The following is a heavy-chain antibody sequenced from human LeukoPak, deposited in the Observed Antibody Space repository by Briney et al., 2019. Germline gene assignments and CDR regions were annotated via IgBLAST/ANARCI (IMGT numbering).Heavy chain of an antibody. CDR3: ASLWELLGS. J-gene: IGHJ4*02. Sequence: GGSLRLPCAASGFPFNNYEMDWVRQAPGKGLEWVSYISIDGKTIHYADSVKGRFTISRDNAKNSVYLQMNSLRVEDTAVYYCASLWELLGSWGQGTLVTVSS. V-gene: IGHV3-48*03. D-gene: IGHD1-26*01. CDR2: ISIDGKTI. CDR1: GFPFNNYE.